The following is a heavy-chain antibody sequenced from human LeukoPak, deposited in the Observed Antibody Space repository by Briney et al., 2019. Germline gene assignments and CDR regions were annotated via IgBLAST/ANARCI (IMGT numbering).Heavy chain of an antibody. V-gene: IGHV1-8*01. CDR2: MNPNSGNT. Sequence: GPSVKVSCKASGYTFTSYDINWVRQATGQGLEWMGWMNPNSGNTGYAQKFQGRVTMTRNTSISTAYMELSSLRSEDTAVYYCARGRGRARGYSYGNWGQGTLVTVSS. J-gene: IGHJ4*02. D-gene: IGHD5-18*01. CDR3: ARGRGRARGYSYGN. CDR1: GYTFTSYD.